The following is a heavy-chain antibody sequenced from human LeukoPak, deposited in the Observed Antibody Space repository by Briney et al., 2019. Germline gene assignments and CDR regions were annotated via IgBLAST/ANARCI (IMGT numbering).Heavy chain of an antibody. V-gene: IGHV3-21*01. D-gene: IGHD1-14*01. CDR3: ARAKDRGYYYYMDV. CDR2: ISSSSSYI. CDR1: GFTFSSYS. J-gene: IGHJ6*03. Sequence: GGSLRLSCAASGFTFSSYSMNWVRQAPGKGLEWVSSISSSSSYIYYADSVKGRFTISRDNAKNSLYLQMNSPRAEDTAVYYCARAKDRGYYYYMDVWGKGTTVTVSS.